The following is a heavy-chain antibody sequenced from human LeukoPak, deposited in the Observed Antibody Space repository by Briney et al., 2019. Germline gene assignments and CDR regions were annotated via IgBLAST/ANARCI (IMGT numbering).Heavy chain of an antibody. Sequence: SETLSLTCAVYGGSFSGYYWGWIRQPPGKGLEWIGSIYHSGSTYYNPSLKSRVTISVDTSKNQFFLKLSSVTAADTAVYYCARVSGSDLNDDAFDIWGQGTMVTVSS. CDR1: GGSFSGYY. CDR3: ARVSGSDLNDDAFDI. J-gene: IGHJ3*02. V-gene: IGHV4-38-2*01. CDR2: IYHSGST. D-gene: IGHD3-3*01.